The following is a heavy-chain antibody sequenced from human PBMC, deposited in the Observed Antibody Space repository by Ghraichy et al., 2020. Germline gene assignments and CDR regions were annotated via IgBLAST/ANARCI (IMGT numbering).Heavy chain of an antibody. J-gene: IGHJ3*02. D-gene: IGHD3-3*01. CDR1: GFTFSSYD. Sequence: GGSLRLSCAGSGFTFSSYDMNWVRQAPGKGLEWASYISSSSGNRYYADSVKGRFTISRDNAKNSLYLQMNSLRDEDTAVYFCARLIGSGFDIWGQGTMVTVSS. CDR3: ARLIGSGFDI. V-gene: IGHV3-48*02. CDR2: ISSSSGNR.